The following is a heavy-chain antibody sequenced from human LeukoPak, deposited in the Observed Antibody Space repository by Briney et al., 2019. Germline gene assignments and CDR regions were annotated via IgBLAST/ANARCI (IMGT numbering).Heavy chain of an antibody. CDR2: ISSNNGKA. V-gene: IGHV1-18*01. D-gene: IGHD6-13*01. CDR3: ARAPMGAAALY. J-gene: IGHJ4*02. CDR1: GYNILRYD. Sequence: ASVKVSCKASGYNILRYDITWVRQAPGQGPEWMGWISSNNGKAHFVQKFQGRVTLTRDTSISTAYMELSSLRSDDTAFYYCARAPMGAAALYWGQGTLVTVSS.